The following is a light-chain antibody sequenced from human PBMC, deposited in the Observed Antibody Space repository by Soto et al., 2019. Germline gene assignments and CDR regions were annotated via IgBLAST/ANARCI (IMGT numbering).Light chain of an antibody. CDR3: QQSYSSVTWT. CDR2: AAS. V-gene: IGKV1-39*01. CDR1: QSISSY. Sequence: DIQMTQSPSSLSASVGDRVTITCRASQSISSYLNWYQQKPGKAPKLLIYAASSLQSGVPSRFSGSGSGTDFTLTISSLQPEDFATYYCQQSYSSVTWTFGQGTKVGIK. J-gene: IGKJ1*01.